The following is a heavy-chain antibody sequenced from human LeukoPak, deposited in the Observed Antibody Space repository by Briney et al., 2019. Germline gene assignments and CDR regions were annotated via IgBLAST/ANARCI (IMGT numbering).Heavy chain of an antibody. J-gene: IGHJ4*02. CDR3: AHANFIAAAGPVFGY. CDR2: INGSGVST. CDR1: GLTFSSYA. D-gene: IGHD6-13*01. V-gene: IGHV3-23*01. Sequence: GGSLRLSCAASGLTFSSYAMAWVRQAPGKGLEWVSTINGSGVSTYYGDSVKGRVTISRDNCKDTLYLQMNSLRVEDTAVYYCAHANFIAAAGPVFGYWGQGTLVTVSS.